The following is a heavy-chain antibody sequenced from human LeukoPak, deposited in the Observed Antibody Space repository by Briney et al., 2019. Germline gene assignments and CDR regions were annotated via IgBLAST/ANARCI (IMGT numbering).Heavy chain of an antibody. V-gene: IGHV3-48*04. CDR1: GFTFSSYS. Sequence: GGSLRLSCAASGFTFSSYSMNWVRQAPGKGLEWVSYISSSSSTIYYADSVKGRFTISRDNAKNSLYLQMNSLRAEDTAVYYCARAVSGSPIYYFDYWGQGTLVTVSS. D-gene: IGHD1-26*01. CDR2: ISSSSSTI. CDR3: ARAVSGSPIYYFDY. J-gene: IGHJ4*02.